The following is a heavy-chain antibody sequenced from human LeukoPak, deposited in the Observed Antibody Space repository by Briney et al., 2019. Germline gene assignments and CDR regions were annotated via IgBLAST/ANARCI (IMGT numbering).Heavy chain of an antibody. CDR2: ISSSSSYI. J-gene: IGHJ5*02. CDR3: AREPLPAATMGWFDP. D-gene: IGHD2-15*01. V-gene: IGHV3-21*01. Sequence: PGGSLRLSCAASGFTFSSYSMNWVRQAPGKGLEWVSSISSSSSYIYYADSVKGRFTISRDNAKNSLYLQMNSLRAEDTAVYYCAREPLPAATMGWFDPWGQGTLVTVSS. CDR1: GFTFSSYS.